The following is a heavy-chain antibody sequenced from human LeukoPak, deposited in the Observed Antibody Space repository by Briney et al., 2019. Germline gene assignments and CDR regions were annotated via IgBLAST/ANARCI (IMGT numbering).Heavy chain of an antibody. Sequence: GGSLRLSCAASGFTFSTYWMSWVRQATGKGLEWVANIKEDGSEKYYVESLKGRFTISRDNAKNSLYLQMNSLRAEDTAVYYCVRLPTGSGREAFDIWGQGTMVTVSS. V-gene: IGHV3-7*03. CDR3: VRLPTGSGREAFDI. CDR1: GFTFSTYW. CDR2: IKEDGSEK. J-gene: IGHJ3*02. D-gene: IGHD3-10*01.